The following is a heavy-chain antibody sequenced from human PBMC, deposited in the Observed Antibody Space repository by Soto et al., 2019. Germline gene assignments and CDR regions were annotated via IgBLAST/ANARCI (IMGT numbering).Heavy chain of an antibody. J-gene: IGHJ5*02. CDR1: GVSISSDY. CDR2: IFYSGSP. CDR3: ARGHSSSWGNWFDP. D-gene: IGHD6-13*01. Sequence: PSETLSLTCTVSGVSISSDYWRWIRHSPGKGLEWIGNIFYSGSPNYNPSLKSRVTISLDTSKNQISLRLNSVTAADTALYYCARGHSSSWGNWFDPWGQGTLVTVSS. V-gene: IGHV4-59*08.